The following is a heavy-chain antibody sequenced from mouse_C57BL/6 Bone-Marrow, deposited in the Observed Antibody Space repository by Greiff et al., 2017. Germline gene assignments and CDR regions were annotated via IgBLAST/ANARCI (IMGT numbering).Heavy chain of an antibody. CDR3: TGMVTTKTWFAY. D-gene: IGHD2-2*01. Sequence: VQLQQSGTVLARPGASVKMSCKTSGYTFTSYWMHWVKQRRGQGLEWIGAIYPGNSDTSYNQKFKGKAKLTAVTSASTAYMELSSLTNEDSAVYYCTGMVTTKTWFAYWGQGTLVTVSA. CDR2: IYPGNSDT. CDR1: GYTFTSYW. V-gene: IGHV1-5*01. J-gene: IGHJ3*01.